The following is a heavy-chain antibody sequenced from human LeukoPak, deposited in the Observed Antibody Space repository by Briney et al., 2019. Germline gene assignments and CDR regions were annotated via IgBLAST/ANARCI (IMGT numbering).Heavy chain of an antibody. J-gene: IGHJ4*02. Sequence: PGGSLRLSCAASGFTLSSYSMNWVRQAPGKGLEWVSSISSSSSYIYYADSVKGRFTISRDNAKNSLYLQMNSLRAEDTAVYYCAREMSSSSGYDYWGQGTLVTVSS. CDR1: GFTLSSYS. D-gene: IGHD6-6*01. CDR3: AREMSSSSGYDY. CDR2: ISSSSSYI. V-gene: IGHV3-21*01.